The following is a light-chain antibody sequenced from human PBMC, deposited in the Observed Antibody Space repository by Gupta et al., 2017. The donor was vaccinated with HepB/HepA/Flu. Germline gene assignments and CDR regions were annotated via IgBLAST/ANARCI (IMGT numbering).Light chain of an antibody. J-gene: IGLJ2*01. Sequence: QSILTQPPSVSGTPGQRVTISCSGSSSNIGHNTVNWYQQLPGTAPKLLIYTNYQRPSGVPDRFSGSTSGTSASLAISGLQSEDEADYFCAAWDDSLNAVVFGGGTKLTVL. CDR2: TNY. CDR3: AAWDDSLNAVV. V-gene: IGLV1-44*01. CDR1: SSNIGHNT.